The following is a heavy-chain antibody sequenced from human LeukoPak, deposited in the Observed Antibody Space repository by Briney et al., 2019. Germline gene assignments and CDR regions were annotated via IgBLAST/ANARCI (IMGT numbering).Heavy chain of an antibody. CDR1: SGSISSSNW. Sequence: SETLSLTCAVSSGSISSSNWWSWVRQPPGKGLEWIGQIDLGGNAHYNPSLKSRVAMSLDKSENQFSLKLSSVTAADTAVYYCARGDIVVVPAAQIWFDPWGQGTLVTVSS. D-gene: IGHD2-2*01. CDR2: IDLGGNA. V-gene: IGHV4-4*02. J-gene: IGHJ5*02. CDR3: ARGDIVVVPAAQIWFDP.